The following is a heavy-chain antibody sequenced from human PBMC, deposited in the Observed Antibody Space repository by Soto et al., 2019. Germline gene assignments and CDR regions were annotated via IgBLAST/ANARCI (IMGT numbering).Heavy chain of an antibody. CDR2: IYPGDSDT. V-gene: IGHV5-51*01. CDR3: ARPLQSSSRAYYYGMDV. Sequence: GESLKISCKGSGYSFTSYWIGWVRQMPGKGLEWMGIIYPGDSDTRYSPSFQGQVTISADKSISTAYLQWSSLKASDTAMYYCARPLQSSSRAYYYGMDVWGQGTTVTVSS. CDR1: GYSFTSYW. D-gene: IGHD6-6*01. J-gene: IGHJ6*02.